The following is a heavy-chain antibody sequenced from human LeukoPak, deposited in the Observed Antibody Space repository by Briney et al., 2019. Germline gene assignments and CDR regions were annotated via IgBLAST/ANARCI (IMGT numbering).Heavy chain of an antibody. D-gene: IGHD3-10*01. Sequence: SGTLSLTCAVSGSSISSNNWWSWVRQPPGKGLEWIGEIYHSGSTDYNPSLESRVTISVDKSKNQFSLKLSSVTAADTAVYYCARGFYGSGSYSSPGFHAFDVWGQGTMVTVSS. CDR3: ARGFYGSGSYSSPGFHAFDV. CDR1: GSSISSNNW. V-gene: IGHV4-4*02. J-gene: IGHJ3*01. CDR2: IYHSGST.